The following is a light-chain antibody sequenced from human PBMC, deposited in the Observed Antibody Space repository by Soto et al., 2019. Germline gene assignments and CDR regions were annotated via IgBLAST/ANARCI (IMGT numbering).Light chain of an antibody. CDR3: QQYNGT. CDR2: DTS. J-gene: IGKJ1*01. Sequence: DIQMTQSPSTLSASVGDRDTITCRASQSISSWLAWYQQKPGKAPKLLIYDTSNRATGIPARFSGSASGTEFTLTISSLQPDDSATYYCQQYNGTFGQGTKVDIK. CDR1: QSISSW. V-gene: IGKV1-5*01.